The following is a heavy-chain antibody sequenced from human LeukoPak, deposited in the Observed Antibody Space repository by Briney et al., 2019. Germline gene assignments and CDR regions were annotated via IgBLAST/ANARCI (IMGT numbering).Heavy chain of an antibody. CDR2: IYYSGST. J-gene: IGHJ6*03. CDR1: GGSISSYY. V-gene: IGHV4-59*01. CDR3: ARETTAMAPHGYYYYYMDV. D-gene: IGHD5-18*01. Sequence: SETLSLTCTVSGGSISSYYWSWIRQPPGKGLEWIGYIYYSGSTNYNPSLKSRVTISVDTSKNQFSLKLSSVTAADTAVYYCARETTAMAPHGYYYYYMDVWGKGTTVTVSS.